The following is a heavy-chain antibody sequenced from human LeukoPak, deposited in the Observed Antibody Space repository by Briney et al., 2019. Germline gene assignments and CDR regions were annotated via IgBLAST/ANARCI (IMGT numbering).Heavy chain of an antibody. Sequence: ASVKVSCKASGYTFTSYAMNWVRQAPGQGLEWMGWISAYNGNTNYAQKFQGRVTMTRNTSISTAYMELSSLRSEDTAVYYCARDPSRLSDLYYYYYMDVWGKGTTVTVSS. J-gene: IGHJ6*03. CDR2: ISAYNGNT. CDR1: GYTFTSYA. D-gene: IGHD6-19*01. CDR3: ARDPSRLSDLYYYYYMDV. V-gene: IGHV1-8*02.